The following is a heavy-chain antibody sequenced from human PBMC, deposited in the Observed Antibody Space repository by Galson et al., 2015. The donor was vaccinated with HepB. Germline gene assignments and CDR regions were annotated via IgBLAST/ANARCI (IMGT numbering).Heavy chain of an antibody. CDR3: TTSIAAAGFDY. D-gene: IGHD6-13*01. V-gene: IGHV3-15*07. J-gene: IGHJ4*02. CDR1: GFTFSNAW. Sequence: SLRLSCAASGFTFSNAWMNWVRQAPGKGLEWVDRIKSKTDGGTTDYAAPVKGRFTISRDDSKNTLYLQMNSLKTEDTAVYYCTTSIAAAGFDYWGQGTLVTVSS. CDR2: IKSKTDGGTT.